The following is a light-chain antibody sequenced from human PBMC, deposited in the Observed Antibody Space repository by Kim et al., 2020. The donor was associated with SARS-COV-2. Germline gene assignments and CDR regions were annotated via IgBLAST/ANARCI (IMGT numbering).Light chain of an antibody. CDR1: QSISTY. CDR3: QQSYSTPLT. V-gene: IGKV1-39*01. J-gene: IGKJ4*01. CDR2: GAS. Sequence: DIQMTQSPSSLSASVGDRVTITCRASQSISTYLNWYQQKPGKAPKLLIYGASSLQSGVPSRFSGSGSGTDFTLTISSLQPDDFATYYCQQSYSTPLTFGGGTKLEIK.